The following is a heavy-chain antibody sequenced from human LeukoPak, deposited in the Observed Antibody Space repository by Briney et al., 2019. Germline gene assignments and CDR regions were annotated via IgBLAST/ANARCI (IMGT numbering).Heavy chain of an antibody. V-gene: IGHV3-23*01. CDR3: TNQPILAGSIDS. CDR2: INDAGRTT. Sequence: GGSMRLSCATSGFTFNTYAMNWVRQAPGKGLEWVSTINDAGRTTYYADSVKGRFTISRNNCKNTVYLQMNNLSTEDTALYYCTNQPILAGSIDSWGQGTLVTVSS. D-gene: IGHD3-9*01. CDR1: GFTFNTYA. J-gene: IGHJ4*02.